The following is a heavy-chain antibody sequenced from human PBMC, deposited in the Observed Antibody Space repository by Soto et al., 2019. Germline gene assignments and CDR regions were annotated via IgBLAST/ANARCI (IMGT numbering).Heavy chain of an antibody. Sequence: QLQLQESGSGLVKPSQTLSLTCAVSGGSISSGGDSWSWIRQPPGKGLEWIGYIYHSASTYNNPSDKSRVTISVDRSKNQFALKVRYVTAADTAVYYCAAGGGLPRYYWGQGTLVTVSS. CDR1: GGSISSGGDS. J-gene: IGHJ4*02. CDR2: IYHSAST. V-gene: IGHV4-30-2*01. CDR3: AAGGGLPRYY. D-gene: IGHD5-12*01.